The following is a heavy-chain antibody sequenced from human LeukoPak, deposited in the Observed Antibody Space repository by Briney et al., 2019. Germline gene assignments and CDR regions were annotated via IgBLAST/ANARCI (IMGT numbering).Heavy chain of an antibody. CDR3: ARGRYQLLYLYY. V-gene: IGHV1-69*04. CDR2: IIPILGIA. Sequence: SVKVSCKVSGYTFTNYGIIWVRQAPGQGLEWMGRIIPILGIANYAQKFQGRVTITADKSTSTAYMELSSLRSEDTAVYYCARGRYQLLYLYYWGQGTLVTVSS. D-gene: IGHD2-2*01. J-gene: IGHJ4*02. CDR1: GYTFTNYG.